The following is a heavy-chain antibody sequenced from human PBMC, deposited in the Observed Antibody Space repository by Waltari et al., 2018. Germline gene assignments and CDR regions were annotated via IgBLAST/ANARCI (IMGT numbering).Heavy chain of an antibody. CDR3: ASGVGATHFDY. D-gene: IGHD1-26*01. V-gene: IGHV4-59*01. J-gene: IGHJ4*02. CDR2: FYHTGYT. CDR1: GGTIRSYY. Sequence: QVQLKESGPGLVKPAETLSLICTVSGGTIRSYYWSWIRQSPGKGLEWVGLFYHTGYTNSNPSLKSRVTMSVDTSTNQFSLTLRSVSAADTAVYYCASGVGATHFDYWGQGSLVTVSS.